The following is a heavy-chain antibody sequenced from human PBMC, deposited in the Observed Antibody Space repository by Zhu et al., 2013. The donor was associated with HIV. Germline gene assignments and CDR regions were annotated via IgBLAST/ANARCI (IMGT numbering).Heavy chain of an antibody. J-gene: IGHJ6*02. CDR2: ISAYNGNT. CDR3: ARCPLSFLEWLSDYYYYYGMDV. CDR1: GYTFTSYG. V-gene: IGHV1-18*04. Sequence: QVQLVQSGAEVKKPGASVKVSCKASGYTFTSYGISWVRQAPGQGLEWMGWISAYNGNTNYAQKLQGRVTMTTDTSTSTAYMELRSLRSDDTAVYYCARCPLSFLEWLSDYYYYYGMDVWGQGTTVTVSS. D-gene: IGHD3-3*01.